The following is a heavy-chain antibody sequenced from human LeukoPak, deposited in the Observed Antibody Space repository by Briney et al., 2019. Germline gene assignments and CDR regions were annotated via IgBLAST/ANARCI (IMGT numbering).Heavy chain of an antibody. D-gene: IGHD1-26*01. CDR3: ARLIVGAAAAFDY. CDR1: GFTFSSYS. CDR2: ISSSSSYI. J-gene: IGHJ4*02. V-gene: IGHV3-21*01. Sequence: GGSLRLSCAASGFTFSSYSMNWVRQAPGKGLEWVSSISSSSSYIYYADSVKGRFTISRDNAKNSLYLQMNSLRAEDTAVYYCARLIVGAAAAFDYWGQGALVTVSS.